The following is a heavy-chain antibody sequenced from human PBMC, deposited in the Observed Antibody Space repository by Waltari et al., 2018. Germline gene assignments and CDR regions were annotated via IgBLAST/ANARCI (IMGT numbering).Heavy chain of an antibody. CDR2: IYPGDSDT. CDR1: GCSFTRSW. D-gene: IGHD6-19*01. J-gene: IGHJ4*02. V-gene: IGHV5-51*01. CDR3: ARLYSSGWYPIDY. Sequence: EVQLVQSGAEVKKPGESPNISCQGCGCSFTRSWHGWVRQMPGKGLEWMGIIYPGDSDTRYSPSFQGQVTISADKSISTAYLQWSSLKASDTAMYYCARLYSSGWYPIDYWGQGTLVTVSS.